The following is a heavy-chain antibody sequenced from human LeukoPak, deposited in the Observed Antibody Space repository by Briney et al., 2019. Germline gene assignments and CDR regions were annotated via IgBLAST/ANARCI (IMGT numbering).Heavy chain of an antibody. V-gene: IGHV3-74*01. J-gene: IGHJ4*02. Sequence: GRSLRLSCAASGFTFSSYAMHWVRQAPGKGLVWVSHINSDGSWTSYADSVKGRFTISKDNAKNTVYLQMNNLRAEDTAVYYCVSFYETYWGRGTLVTVSS. CDR1: GFTFSSYA. CDR2: INSDGSWT. CDR3: VSFYETY. D-gene: IGHD2/OR15-2a*01.